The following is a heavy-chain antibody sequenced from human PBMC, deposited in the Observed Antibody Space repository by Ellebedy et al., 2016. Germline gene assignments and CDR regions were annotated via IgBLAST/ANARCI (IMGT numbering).Heavy chain of an antibody. J-gene: IGHJ5*02. CDR3: ARAGYSSGWYEFDP. D-gene: IGHD6-13*01. V-gene: IGHV1-18*01. CDR1: GYTFTKYG. CDR2: ISAYNGNT. Sequence: ASVKVSCKASGYTFTKYGISWVRQAPGQGLEWMGWISAYNGNTNYAQKIQGRVTMTTGTSTSTAYMELRSLRSDDTAVYFCARAGYSSGWYEFDPWGQGTLVTVPS.